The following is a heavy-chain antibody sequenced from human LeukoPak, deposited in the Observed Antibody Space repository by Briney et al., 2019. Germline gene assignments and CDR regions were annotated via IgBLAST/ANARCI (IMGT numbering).Heavy chain of an antibody. CDR2: IIPIFGTA. CDR3: ARDYYGSGSYYNYYYYYYMDV. CDR1: GGTFSSYA. J-gene: IGHJ6*03. V-gene: IGHV1-69*01. Sequence: SVKVSCKASGGTFSSYANSWVRQAPGQGLEWMGGIIPIFGTANYAQKFQGRVTITADESTSTAYMELSSLRSEDTAVYYCARDYYGSGSYYNYYYYYYMDVWGKGTTVTVSS. D-gene: IGHD3-10*01.